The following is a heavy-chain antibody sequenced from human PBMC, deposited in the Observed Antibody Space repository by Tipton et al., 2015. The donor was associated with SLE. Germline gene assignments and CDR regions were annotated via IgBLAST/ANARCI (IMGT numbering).Heavy chain of an antibody. CDR2: ISWNSVKI. J-gene: IGHJ6*02. CDR3: VKDHSVSGTVYTMDV. D-gene: IGHD5/OR15-5a*01. CDR1: GFTFDEYA. Sequence: SLRLSCVGSGFTFDEYAMHWVRQAPGKGLEWVSGISWNSVKIGYADSVKGRFTISRDNAKNSLYLQMNSLRAEDTALYYCVKDHSVSGTVYTMDVWGQGTTVTVSS. V-gene: IGHV3-9*01.